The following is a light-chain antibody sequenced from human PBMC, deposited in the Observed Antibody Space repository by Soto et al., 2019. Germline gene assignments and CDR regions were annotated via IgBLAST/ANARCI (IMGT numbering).Light chain of an antibody. J-gene: IGLJ1*01. CDR3: SSYSRSINYV. V-gene: IGLV2-8*01. Sequence: QSSLAQPGSAYGSPGQSITTSCTGSNNDIGGYTYVSWYQQLPGKAPKLIIYEVNKRPSGIPDRFSGSKSGNTASLTVSGLQPEDEAEYFCSSYSRSINYVFGTGTKVTV. CDR1: NNDIGGYTY. CDR2: EVN.